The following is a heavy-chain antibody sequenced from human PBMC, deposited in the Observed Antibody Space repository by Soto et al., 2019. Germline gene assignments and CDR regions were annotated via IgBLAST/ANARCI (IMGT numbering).Heavy chain of an antibody. D-gene: IGHD3-16*01. CDR3: ARWGTKGGLDV. J-gene: IGHJ1*01. Sequence: QVQLVESGGGVVQPGTSLRVSWVGSGFTFRSYVIHWVRQAPGKGLEWVALTSYDGSDKYYDDSVRGRFTISRDNSRNTVDLQMDSLRLEDTALDYCARWGTKGGLDVWGQGTLVSVSS. V-gene: IGHV3-30*19. CDR1: GFTFRSYV. CDR2: TSYDGSDK.